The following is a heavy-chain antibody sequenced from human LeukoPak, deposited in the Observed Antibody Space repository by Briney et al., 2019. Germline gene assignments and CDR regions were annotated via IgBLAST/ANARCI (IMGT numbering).Heavy chain of an antibody. CDR3: SPCGHAYDWFGP. CDR2: IIPFLGEV. Sequence: ASVKVSCKAFGATLNIGHAFIWSRQAPGQGLQWMGRIIPFLGEVNYAQNFQGRVSFTADKSTATMYMEMKSLRLDNTAIYYCSPCGHAYDWFGPWGQGTLVTVSS. D-gene: IGHD5-12*01. CDR1: GATLNIGHA. J-gene: IGHJ5*02. V-gene: IGHV1-69*04.